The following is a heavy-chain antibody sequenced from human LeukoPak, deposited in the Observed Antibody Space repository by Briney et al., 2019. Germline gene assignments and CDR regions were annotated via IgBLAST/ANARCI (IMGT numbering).Heavy chain of an antibody. D-gene: IGHD3-10*01. V-gene: IGHV3-53*01. CDR2: IYSGGST. CDR1: GFTVRSNY. Sequence: PGGSLRLSCAASGFTVRSNYMSWVRQAPGKGLEWVSVIYSGGSTYYADSVKGRFTISRDNSKNTLYLQMNSLRAEDTAVYYCARVTRITMRDIGADAFDIWGQGTMVTVSS. J-gene: IGHJ3*02. CDR3: ARVTRITMRDIGADAFDI.